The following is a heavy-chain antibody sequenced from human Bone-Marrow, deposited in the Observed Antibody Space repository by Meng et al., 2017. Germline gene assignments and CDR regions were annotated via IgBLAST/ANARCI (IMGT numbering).Heavy chain of an antibody. J-gene: IGHJ4*02. V-gene: IGHV2-5*02. CDR3: AHQSETSGLDVPFEY. D-gene: IGHD3-10*02. CDR1: EFSLTTSGLG. Sequence: QITLKESGPTLVRPTQTLTLTCSFSEFSLTTSGLGVAWIRQPPGKALEWLALIYWDDDKRYKPSLKTRLTITKDTSKNQVVLTLTNMSPVDAGTYFCAHQSETSGLDVPFEYWGQGTLVTVSS. CDR2: IYWDDDK.